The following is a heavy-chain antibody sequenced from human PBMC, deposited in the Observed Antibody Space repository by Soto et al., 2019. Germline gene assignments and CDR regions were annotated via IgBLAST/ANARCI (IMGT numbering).Heavy chain of an antibody. D-gene: IGHD6-13*01. J-gene: IGHJ4*02. V-gene: IGHV3-23*01. CDR2: ISGSGGST. Sequence: EVQLLESGGGLLQLGGSLRLSCAASGFTFGSYAMNWVRQAPGKGLEWVSVISGSGGSTYYADSVKGRFTISRVNSKTTLYLQRNSLRAEDTAVYYCARRSSSWDFDYWGQGALVTVSS. CDR1: GFTFGSYA. CDR3: ARRSSSWDFDY.